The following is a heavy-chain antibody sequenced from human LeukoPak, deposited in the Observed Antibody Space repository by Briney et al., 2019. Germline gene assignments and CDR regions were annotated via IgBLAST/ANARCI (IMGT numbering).Heavy chain of an antibody. CDR1: GFTFSSYA. J-gene: IGHJ4*02. V-gene: IGHV3-30*04. CDR2: ISYDGSNK. D-gene: IGHD2-21*02. Sequence: PGRSLRLSCAASGFTFSSYAMHWVRQAPGKGREWVAVISYDGSNKYYADSVKGRFTISRDNSKNTLYLQMNSLRAEDTAVYYCARDPLSVYCGGDSYSPAYFDYWGQGTLVTVSS. CDR3: ARDPLSVYCGGDSYSPAYFDY.